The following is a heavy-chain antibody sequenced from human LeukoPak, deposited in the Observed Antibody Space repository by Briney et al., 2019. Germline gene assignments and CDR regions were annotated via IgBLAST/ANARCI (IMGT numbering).Heavy chain of an antibody. CDR3: AKDFIAVAGGIDY. V-gene: IGHV3-9*01. CDR2: ISWNSGKI. J-gene: IGHJ4*02. CDR1: GFTFDDYA. Sequence: HPGGSLRLSCAASGFTFDDYAMHWVRHAPGKGLEWVSSISWNSGKIAYADSVKGRFTMSRDNAKNALYLQMNSLRPEDTAFYYCAKDFIAVAGGIDYWGRGTLVTVSS. D-gene: IGHD6-19*01.